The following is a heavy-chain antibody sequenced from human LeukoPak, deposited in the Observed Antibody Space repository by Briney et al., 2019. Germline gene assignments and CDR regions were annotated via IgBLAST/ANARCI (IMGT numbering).Heavy chain of an antibody. D-gene: IGHD3-10*01. V-gene: IGHV1-46*03. CDR1: GYTFTSYY. CDR2: INPSGGSK. Sequence: ASVKVSCKASGYTFTSYYMHWVGQAPGQGLEWMGIINPSGGSKSYAQKFQGRVTMTRDTSTSTVYMELSSLRSEDTAVYYCARDDIDYGSVSYMDYWGQGTLVTVSS. CDR3: ARDDIDYGSVSYMDY. J-gene: IGHJ4*02.